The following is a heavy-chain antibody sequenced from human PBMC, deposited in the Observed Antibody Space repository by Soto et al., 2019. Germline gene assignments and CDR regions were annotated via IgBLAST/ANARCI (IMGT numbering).Heavy chain of an antibody. CDR2: IIPIFGTA. J-gene: IGHJ6*02. Sequence: SVKVSCKASGGTFSSYAISWVRQAPGQGLEWMGGIIPIFGTANYAQKFQGRVTITADESTSTAYMELSSLRSEDTAVYYCETCPPIRIEAIEATNNYYYYGMDVWGQGTTVTVSS. V-gene: IGHV1-69*13. CDR1: GGTFSSYA. D-gene: IGHD5-12*01. CDR3: ETCPPIRIEAIEATNNYYYYGMDV.